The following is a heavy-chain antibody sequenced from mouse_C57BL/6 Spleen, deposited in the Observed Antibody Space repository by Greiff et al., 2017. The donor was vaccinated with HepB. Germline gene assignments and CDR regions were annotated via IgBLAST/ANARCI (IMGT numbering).Heavy chain of an antibody. Sequence: QVQLQQPGAELVKPGASVKLSCKASGYTFTSYWMHWVKQRPGQGLEWIGMIHPNSGSTNYNEKFKSKATLTVDKSSSTAYMQLSSLTSEDSAVYYCARSPQLLRYFDYWGQGTTLTVSS. D-gene: IGHD1-1*01. CDR2: IHPNSGST. CDR1: GYTFTSYW. V-gene: IGHV1-64*01. J-gene: IGHJ2*01. CDR3: ARSPQLLRYFDY.